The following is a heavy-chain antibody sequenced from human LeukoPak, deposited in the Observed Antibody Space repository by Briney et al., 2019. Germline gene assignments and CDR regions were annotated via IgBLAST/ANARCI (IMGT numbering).Heavy chain of an antibody. Sequence: GGSLRLSCAASGFTFNRYSMNWVRQAPGKGLEWVSSISSSSSYIYYADSVKGRFTISRDNAKNSLSLQMNSLRAEDTAVYYCARPYCSSTSCYGYYYIDVWGKGTTVTISS. CDR2: ISSSSSYI. V-gene: IGHV3-21*01. D-gene: IGHD2-2*01. J-gene: IGHJ6*03. CDR3: ARPYCSSTSCYGYYYIDV. CDR1: GFTFNRYS.